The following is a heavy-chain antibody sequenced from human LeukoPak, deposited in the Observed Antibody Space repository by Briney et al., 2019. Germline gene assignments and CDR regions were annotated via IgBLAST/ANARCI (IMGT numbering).Heavy chain of an antibody. V-gene: IGHV3-21*01. D-gene: IGHD6-25*01. J-gene: IGHJ5*02. CDR2: ISSSSSYI. Sequence: PGGSLRLSCAASGFTFSSYSMNWVRQAPGKGLEWVSSISSSSSYIYYADSVKGRFTISRDNAKNSLYLQMNSLRAEDTAVYYCAKPSSEVPHNGWFDPWGQGTLVTVSS. CDR3: AKPSSEVPHNGWFDP. CDR1: GFTFSSYS.